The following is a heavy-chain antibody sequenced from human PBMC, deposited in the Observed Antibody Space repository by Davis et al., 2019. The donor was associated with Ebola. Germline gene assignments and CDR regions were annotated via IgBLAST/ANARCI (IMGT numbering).Heavy chain of an antibody. J-gene: IGHJ5*02. D-gene: IGHD3-3*01. CDR1: GFTFSNAW. V-gene: IGHV4-34*01. CDR3: ARGGLRFLEWLPSNWFDP. CDR2: INHSGST. Sequence: ESLKISCAASGFTFSNAWMNWVRQPPGKGLEWIGEINHSGSTNYNPSLKSRVTISVDTSKYQFSLKLSSVTAADTAVYYCARGGLRFLEWLPSNWFDPWGQGTLVTVSS.